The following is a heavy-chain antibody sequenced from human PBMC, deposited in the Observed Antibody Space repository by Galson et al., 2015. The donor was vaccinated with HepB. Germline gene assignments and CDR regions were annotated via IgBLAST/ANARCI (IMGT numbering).Heavy chain of an antibody. CDR3: TRDLGGSPGVFFDY. CDR1: GYTFTDFG. J-gene: IGHJ4*02. CDR2: ISAYNGNA. D-gene: IGHD1-26*01. V-gene: IGHV1-18*04. Sequence: SVKVSCKASGYTFTDFGISWVRQAPGQGPEWMGRISAYNGNAKYAQNLQGRVTMTQDTSTSTAYMELRSLRSDDTAIYYCTRDLGGSPGVFFDYWGQGTLVTVSS.